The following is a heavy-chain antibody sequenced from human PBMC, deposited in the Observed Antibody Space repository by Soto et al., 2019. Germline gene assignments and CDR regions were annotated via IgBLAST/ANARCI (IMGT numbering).Heavy chain of an antibody. Sequence: QVQLEESGPGLVKPSETLSLTCTVSGGSISTYSWTWIRQPPGKVLGWVGYISYSGSASYNPSLKSRVTISVDTSNNAFSLRRRSVTSADTAVYYCARHYSAYSSSDWFDPWGQGTLVSVSS. CDR1: GGSISTYS. CDR3: ARHYSAYSSSDWFDP. CDR2: ISYSGSA. D-gene: IGHD6-6*01. J-gene: IGHJ5*02. V-gene: IGHV4-59*08.